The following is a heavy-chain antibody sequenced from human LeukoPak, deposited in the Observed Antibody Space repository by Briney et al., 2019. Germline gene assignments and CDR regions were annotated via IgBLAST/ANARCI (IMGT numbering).Heavy chain of an antibody. D-gene: IGHD1-26*01. Sequence: PGGSLRLSCAASGFTFDDYGMSWVRQAPGKGLEWVSGINWNGGSTGYVDSVKGRFTISRDNAKNSLYLQMNSLRAEDTALYYCASASGSYDPYYCYYMDVWGKGTTVTVSS. J-gene: IGHJ6*03. CDR3: ASASGSYDPYYCYYMDV. CDR1: GFTFDDYG. CDR2: INWNGGST. V-gene: IGHV3-20*04.